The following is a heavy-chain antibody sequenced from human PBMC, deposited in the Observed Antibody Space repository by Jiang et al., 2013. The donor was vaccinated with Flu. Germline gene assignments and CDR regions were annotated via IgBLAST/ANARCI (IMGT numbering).Heavy chain of an antibody. Sequence: PSETLSLTCTVSGGSISSYYWNWIRQAPGKGLEWIGYVHYSGSTDYSSSLKSRVTISVDTSKTRFSLKLTSVTGADTAIYYCARARAPEIAAYYFDYWGQGTLVTVSS. V-gene: IGHV4-59*01. J-gene: IGHJ4*02. D-gene: IGHD6-25*01. CDR3: ARARAPEIAAYYFDY. CDR1: GGSISSYY. CDR2: VHYSGST.